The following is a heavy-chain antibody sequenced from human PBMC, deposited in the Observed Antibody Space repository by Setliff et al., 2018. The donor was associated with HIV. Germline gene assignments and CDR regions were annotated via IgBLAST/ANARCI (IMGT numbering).Heavy chain of an antibody. J-gene: IGHJ3*01. Sequence: PGGSLRLSCAASGFTFNSYAMHWVRQAPGKGLEWVANIKQDGRERYNVDSVKGRFTISRDNANNSLYLQLSSLRAEDTAVYYCARGPQQTGWYGGACDVWGQGTMVTVSS. CDR1: GFTFNSYA. CDR2: IKQDGRER. V-gene: IGHV3-7*03. CDR3: ARGPQQTGWYGGACDV. D-gene: IGHD6-19*01.